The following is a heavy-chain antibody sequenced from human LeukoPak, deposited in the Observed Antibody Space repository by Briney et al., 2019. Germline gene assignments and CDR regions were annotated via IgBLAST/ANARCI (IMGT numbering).Heavy chain of an antibody. V-gene: IGHV4-4*07. CDR3: ARSAFLVTAPGLYYFDY. J-gene: IGHJ4*02. Sequence: PPETLSLTCTVSGGSISSYYWSWIRQPAGKGLEWIGHIYNSGSTNYNPSLKGRVTMSVATSKNQFSLHLSSVTAADTAVYYCARSAFLVTAPGLYYFDYWGQGTLVAVSS. CDR1: GGSISSYY. D-gene: IGHD3/OR15-3a*01. CDR2: IYNSGST.